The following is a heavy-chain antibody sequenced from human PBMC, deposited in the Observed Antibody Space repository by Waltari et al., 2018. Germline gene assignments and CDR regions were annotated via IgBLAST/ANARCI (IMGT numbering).Heavy chain of an antibody. D-gene: IGHD3-3*01. CDR2: INHSERT. CDR1: GGSFSGYY. J-gene: IGHJ5*02. CDR3: SRAFPIPIVGVVIGRAANWFDP. Sequence: QVQLQPWGAGLLKPSETLSLTCAVYGGSFSGYYWSWIRPPPGKGLEWIGEINHSERTNYTPSLKRRVTISVDTSKNKVSVKRSAVTAPDTALYYCSRAFPIPIVGVVIGRAANWFDPWGQGTLVTVSS. V-gene: IGHV4-34*01.